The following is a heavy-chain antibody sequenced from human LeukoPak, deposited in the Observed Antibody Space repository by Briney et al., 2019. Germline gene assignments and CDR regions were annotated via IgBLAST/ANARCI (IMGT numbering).Heavy chain of an antibody. CDR3: AKDRGYSYGYFDY. V-gene: IGHV3-30*18. CDR2: ISYDGSNK. Sequence: GGSLRLSCAASRFTFSSYGMHWVRQAPGNGLERVALISYDGSNKYYTDSVKGRFTISRDNSKNTLYLQMDSLRAEDTAVYYCAKDRGYSYGYFDYWGQGTLVTVSS. J-gene: IGHJ4*02. D-gene: IGHD5-18*01. CDR1: RFTFSSYG.